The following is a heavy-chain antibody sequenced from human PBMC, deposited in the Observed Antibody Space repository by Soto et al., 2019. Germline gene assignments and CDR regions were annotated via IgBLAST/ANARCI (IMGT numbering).Heavy chain of an antibody. J-gene: IGHJ3*02. CDR3: ARDQGAHFDI. D-gene: IGHD3-16*01. CDR2: MSSSSSTI. Sequence: AGGSLRLSCAASGFTFSSYSMNWVRQAPGKGLEWVSYMSSSSSTIYYADSVKGRFTIARDSARNSLYLQMNSLRDEDTAVYYCARDQGAHFDIWGQGTMVTVSS. V-gene: IGHV3-48*02. CDR1: GFTFSSYS.